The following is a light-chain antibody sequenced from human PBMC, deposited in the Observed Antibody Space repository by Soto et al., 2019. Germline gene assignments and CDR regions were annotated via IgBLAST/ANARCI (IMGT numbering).Light chain of an antibody. V-gene: IGKV3-11*01. Sequence: EVVLTQSPATLSLSPGERATLSCRASQSVTKYLAWYQQKPGQALRLLIYDVSKRATGIPARFSGSGSETDFTLTISSLEPGDFAVYYCQHYDNTPPSVTFGPGTRLDIK. CDR2: DVS. CDR3: QHYDNTPPSVT. CDR1: QSVTKY. J-gene: IGKJ3*01.